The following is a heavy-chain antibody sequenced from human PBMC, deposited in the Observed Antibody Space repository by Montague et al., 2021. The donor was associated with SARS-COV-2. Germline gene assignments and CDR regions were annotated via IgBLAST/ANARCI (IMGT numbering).Heavy chain of an antibody. V-gene: IGHV4-4*09. Sequence: SETLSLTCTVSGGSFNDHYTSWIRHSPGKGLERIGFISSYGKNNYNPSLKSRATLSAAASRYEFPLKLDSVSAADTAVYFCARRGCYDSAGYYWHLDLWGPGMMVTVSS. J-gene: IGHJ2*01. CDR1: GGSFNDHY. CDR2: ISSYGKN. CDR3: ARRGCYDSAGYYWHLDL. D-gene: IGHD3-22*01.